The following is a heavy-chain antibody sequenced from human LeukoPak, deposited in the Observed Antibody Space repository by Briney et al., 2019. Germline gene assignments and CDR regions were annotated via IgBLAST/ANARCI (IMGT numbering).Heavy chain of an antibody. CDR1: GGSISSYY. V-gene: IGHV4-59*07. D-gene: IGHD6-19*01. Sequence: SDTLSLTCTVSGGSISSYYWSWIRQPPVKGLEWIGYIYYSGSTNYNPSLKSRVTISVDTSKNQFSLKLSSVTAADTAVYYCARSTPWFSKSSGWYDYWGQGTLVTVSS. J-gene: IGHJ4*02. CDR2: IYYSGST. CDR3: ARSTPWFSKSSGWYDY.